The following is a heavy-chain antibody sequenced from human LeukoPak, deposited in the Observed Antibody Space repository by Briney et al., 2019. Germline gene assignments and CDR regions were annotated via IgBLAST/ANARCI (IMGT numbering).Heavy chain of an antibody. Sequence: GGSLRLSCTASGFTFSSYWMHWVRQAPGKGLVWVSRINSDGSSTSYADSVKGRFTISRDNARNTLYLQMNSLRAEDTAVYYCARDPYYGDYGDYWGQGTLVTVSS. CDR1: GFTFSSYW. V-gene: IGHV3-74*01. CDR3: ARDPYYGDYGDY. J-gene: IGHJ4*02. CDR2: INSDGSST. D-gene: IGHD4-17*01.